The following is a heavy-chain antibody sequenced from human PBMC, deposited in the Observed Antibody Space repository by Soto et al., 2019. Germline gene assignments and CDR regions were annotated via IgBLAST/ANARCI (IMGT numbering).Heavy chain of an antibody. CDR1: GGTFSSYA. CDR2: IIPIFGTA. V-gene: IGHV1-69*06. J-gene: IGHJ6*02. Sequence: QVQLVQSGAEVKKPGSSVKVSCKASGGTFSSYAISWVRQAPGQGLEWMGGIIPIFGTANYAQKFQGRVTITADKSTSTAYMELSSLRPEDTAVYYCARGVIAAADPNPYYYSYGMDVWGQGTTVTVSS. D-gene: IGHD6-13*01. CDR3: ARGVIAAADPNPYYYSYGMDV.